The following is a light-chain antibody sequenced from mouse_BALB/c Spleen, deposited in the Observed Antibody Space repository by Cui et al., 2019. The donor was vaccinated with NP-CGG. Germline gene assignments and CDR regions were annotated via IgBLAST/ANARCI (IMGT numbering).Light chain of an antibody. CDR3: VLWYSNHWV. CDR2: GTN. V-gene: IGLV1*01. Sequence: AVVTQESALTTSSGETVTLTCRSSTGTVTTSNYANWVQEKPDHLFTGLIGGTNNRAPGVPARFSGSLIGDKAALTITGAQTEDEAIYFCVLWYSNHWVFGGGTKLTVL. J-gene: IGLJ1*01. CDR1: TGTVTTSNY.